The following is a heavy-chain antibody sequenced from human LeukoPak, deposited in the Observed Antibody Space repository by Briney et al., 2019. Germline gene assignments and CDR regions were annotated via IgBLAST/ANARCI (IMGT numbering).Heavy chain of an antibody. J-gene: IGHJ5*02. CDR3: AREGGSGSYYGNWFDP. D-gene: IGHD3-10*01. V-gene: IGHV4-59*01. CDR2: IYCGGST. CDR1: GGSISSYY. Sequence: PSETLSLTCTVSGGSISSYYWSWIRQPQGEGRGWGGYIYCGGSTNYNPSLKSRVTISVDTSKNQFSLKLSSVTAADTAVYYCAREGGSGSYYGNWFDPWGQGTLVTVSS.